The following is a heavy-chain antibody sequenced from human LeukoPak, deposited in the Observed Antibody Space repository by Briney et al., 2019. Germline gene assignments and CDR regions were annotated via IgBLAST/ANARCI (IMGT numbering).Heavy chain of an antibody. CDR3: ASSPEGFLEWFDY. CDR2: ISGSGGST. D-gene: IGHD3-3*01. Sequence: GGSLRLSCAASGFTFSSYAMSWVRQAPGKGLEWVSAISGSGGSTYYADSVKGRFTISRDNSKNTLYLQMNSLRAEDTAVYYCASSPEGFLEWFDYWGQGTLVTVSS. CDR1: GFTFSSYA. V-gene: IGHV3-23*01. J-gene: IGHJ4*02.